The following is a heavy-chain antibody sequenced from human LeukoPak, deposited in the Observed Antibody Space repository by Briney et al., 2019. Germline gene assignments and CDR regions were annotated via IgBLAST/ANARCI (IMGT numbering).Heavy chain of an antibody. V-gene: IGHV3-30*03. D-gene: IGHD3-22*01. CDR2: ISYDGSNK. J-gene: IGHJ4*02. CDR1: GFTFSSFG. Sequence: GGSLRLSCAASGFTFSSFGMHWVRQAPGKGLEWVAVISYDGSNKNYADSVKGRFTISRDNSKNTLYLQMNSLRAEDTAVYYCAREGVYYYDSSGAYYFDSWGQGTLVTVSS. CDR3: AREGVYYYDSSGAYYFDS.